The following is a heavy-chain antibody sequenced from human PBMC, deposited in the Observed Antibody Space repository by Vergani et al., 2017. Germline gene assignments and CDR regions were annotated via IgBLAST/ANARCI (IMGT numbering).Heavy chain of an antibody. CDR2: IWYDGNNK. CDR3: ARDRDFWSGLDY. CDR1: GFTFSSYG. J-gene: IGHJ4*02. V-gene: IGHV3-33*01. D-gene: IGHD3-3*01. Sequence: QVQLVESGGGVVQPGRSLRLSCAASGFTFSSYGMHWVRQAPGKGLEWVAIIWYDGNNKYYADSVKGRFTISRDNSKNTLYLQMNSLRAEDTAVYYCARDRDFWSGLDYWGQGTLVTVSS.